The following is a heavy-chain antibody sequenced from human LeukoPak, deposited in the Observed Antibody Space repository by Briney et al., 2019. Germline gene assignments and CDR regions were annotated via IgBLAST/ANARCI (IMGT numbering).Heavy chain of an antibody. D-gene: IGHD3-22*01. Sequence: GGSLRLSCAASGFTFSSYSMNWVRQAPGKGLEWASSISSSSSYIYYVDSVKGRFTISRDNAKNSLYLQMNSLRAEDTAVYYCARSGDSSGYYYFDYWGQGTLVTVSS. CDR3: ARSGDSSGYYYFDY. J-gene: IGHJ4*02. CDR1: GFTFSSYS. CDR2: ISSSSSYI. V-gene: IGHV3-21*01.